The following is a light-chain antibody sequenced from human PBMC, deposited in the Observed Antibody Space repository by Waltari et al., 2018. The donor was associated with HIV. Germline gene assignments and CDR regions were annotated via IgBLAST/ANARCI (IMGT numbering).Light chain of an antibody. V-gene: IGLV2-23*02. CDR1: SSDVSTYKL. CDR3: CSYAGRSTFVL. CDR2: EIN. J-gene: IGLJ2*01. Sequence: QSALTQPASVSGSPGQSITISCNETSSDVSTYKLVSWYQQHPGKVPKLIIYEINKRPSGVSNRFSGSKSGNMASLTISGHQAEDEAFYHCCSYAGRSTFVLFGGGTKLTVL.